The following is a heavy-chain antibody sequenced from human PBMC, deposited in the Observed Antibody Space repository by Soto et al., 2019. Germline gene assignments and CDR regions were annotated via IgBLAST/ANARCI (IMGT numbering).Heavy chain of an antibody. CDR1: GDSVTSHY. V-gene: IGHV4-59*02. CDR2: MHYTGFS. CDR3: ARAPFRRSVVVAAKRNWFDP. J-gene: IGHJ5*02. D-gene: IGHD2-15*01. Sequence: SETLSLTCSFSGDSVTSHYLTWIRQSPEKGLEWIGYMHYTGFSHYNPSLKSRVTISVDRSKNQFSLKLSSVTAADTAVYYCARAPFRRSVVVAAKRNWFDPWGQGTLVTVSS.